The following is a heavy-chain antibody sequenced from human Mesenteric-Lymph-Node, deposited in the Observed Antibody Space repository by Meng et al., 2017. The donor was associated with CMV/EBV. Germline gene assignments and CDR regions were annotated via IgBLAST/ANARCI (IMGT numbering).Heavy chain of an antibody. V-gene: IGHV5-10-1*01. Sequence: ISCKVSGYNFTSYWITWVRQMPGKGLEWMGRIDPSDSYTNYSPSFQGHVTISADKSISTAYVQWSSLKASDTAMYYCASRTAGGDLDYWGQGTLVTVSS. CDR1: GYNFTSYW. J-gene: IGHJ4*02. D-gene: IGHD6-13*01. CDR3: ASRTAGGDLDY. CDR2: IDPSDSYT.